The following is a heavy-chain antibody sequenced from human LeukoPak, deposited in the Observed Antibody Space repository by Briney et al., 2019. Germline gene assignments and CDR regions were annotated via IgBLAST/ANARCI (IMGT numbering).Heavy chain of an antibody. Sequence: PSETLSLTCTVSGGSLSGYYWNWIRQPPGKGLEWIGYIYYSGSTNYNPSLKSRVTISVDTSKNQFSLTLSSVTAADTAIYYCVRWDYYGSGGRRLDYWGQGTLVTVSS. CDR3: VRWDYYGSGGRRLDY. V-gene: IGHV4-59*08. CDR1: GGSLSGYY. D-gene: IGHD3-10*01. CDR2: IYYSGST. J-gene: IGHJ4*02.